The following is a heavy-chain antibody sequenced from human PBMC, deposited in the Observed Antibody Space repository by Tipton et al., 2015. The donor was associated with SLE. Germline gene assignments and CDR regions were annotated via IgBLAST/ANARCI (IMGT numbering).Heavy chain of an antibody. CDR2: IYYSGST. Sequence: TLSLTCTVSGGSISSYYWSWIRQPPGKGLEWIGYIYYSGSTNYNPSLKSRVTTSVDTSKNQFSLKLSSVTTADTAVYYCAREYSSSWYALDYWGQGTLVTVSS. CDR1: GGSISSYY. V-gene: IGHV4-59*01. J-gene: IGHJ4*02. D-gene: IGHD6-13*01. CDR3: AREYSSSWYALDY.